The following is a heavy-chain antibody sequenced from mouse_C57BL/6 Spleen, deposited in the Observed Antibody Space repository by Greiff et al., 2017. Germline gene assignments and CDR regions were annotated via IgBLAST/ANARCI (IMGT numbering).Heavy chain of an antibody. D-gene: IGHD2-3*01. CDR3: ARDGGFPFAY. J-gene: IGHJ3*01. CDR1: GYAFSSSW. CDR2: IYPGDGDT. V-gene: IGHV1-82*01. Sequence: QVQLKQSGPELVKPGASVKISCKASGYAFSSSWMNWVKQRPGKGLEWIGRIYPGDGDTNYNGKFKGKATLTADKSSSTVYMQLSSLTSEDSAVYFCARDGGFPFAYWGQGTLVTVSA.